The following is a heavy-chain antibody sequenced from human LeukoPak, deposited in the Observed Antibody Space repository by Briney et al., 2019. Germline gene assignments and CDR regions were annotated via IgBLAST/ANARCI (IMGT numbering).Heavy chain of an antibody. CDR1: GYTFTSYG. Sequence: ASVKVSCKASGYTFTSYGISWVRQAPRQGLEWMGWISAYNGNTNYAQKLQGRVTMTTDTSTSTAYMELRSPRSDDTAVYYCARDILSGWYGDWGQGTLVTVSS. J-gene: IGHJ4*02. D-gene: IGHD6-19*01. CDR2: ISAYNGNT. V-gene: IGHV1-18*01. CDR3: ARDILSGWYGD.